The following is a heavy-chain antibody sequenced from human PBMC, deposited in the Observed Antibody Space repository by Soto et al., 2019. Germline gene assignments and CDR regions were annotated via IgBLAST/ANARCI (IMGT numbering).Heavy chain of an antibody. CDR1: GYTFTSYG. J-gene: IGHJ6*03. V-gene: IGHV1-18*01. CDR3: ARPIAAAGTWVDYYYYMDV. Sequence: ASVKVSCKASGYTFTSYGISWVRQAPGQGLEWMGWISAYNGNANYAQKLQGRVTMTTDTSTSTAYMELRSLRSDDTAVYYCARPIAAAGTWVDYYYYMDVWGKGTTVTVSS. D-gene: IGHD6-13*01. CDR2: ISAYNGNA.